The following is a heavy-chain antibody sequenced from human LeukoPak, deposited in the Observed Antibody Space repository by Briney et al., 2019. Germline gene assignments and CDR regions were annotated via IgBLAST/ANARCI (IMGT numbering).Heavy chain of an antibody. CDR1: GFTFSNAW. V-gene: IGHV3-15*01. D-gene: IGHD2-2*01. CDR2: IKSKTDGGTT. J-gene: IGHJ4*02. Sequence: GGSLRLSCAAFGFTFSNAWMSCVRQAPGKRLEWVGRIKSKTDGGTTDYAAPVKGRFTISRDDSKNTLYLQMNSLKTEDTAVYYCTTDLWCSSTSCQGDYWGQGTLVTVSS. CDR3: TTDLWCSSTSCQGDY.